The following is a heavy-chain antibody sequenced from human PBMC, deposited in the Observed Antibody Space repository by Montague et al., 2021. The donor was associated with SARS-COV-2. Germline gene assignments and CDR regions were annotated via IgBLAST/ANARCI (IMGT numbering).Heavy chain of an antibody. CDR3: ASLSRRTAAGTRDYFGLDV. J-gene: IGHJ6*02. V-gene: IGHV4-4*02. Sequence: SETLSLTCIVSGDSISTSTWWTWVRQTPGKGLEWIGEIFHSGTINYNPSLKSRVSISVDKSNNQFSLRLSSLIAADTAVYYCASLSRRTAAGTRDYFGLDVWGQGTTVVVSS. CDR1: GDSISTSTW. CDR2: IFHSGTI. D-gene: IGHD6-13*01.